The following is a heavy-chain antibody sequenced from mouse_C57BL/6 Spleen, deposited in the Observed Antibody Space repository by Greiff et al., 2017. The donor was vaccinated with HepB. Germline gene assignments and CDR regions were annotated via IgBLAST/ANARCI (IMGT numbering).Heavy chain of an antibody. D-gene: IGHD2-1*01. CDR3: ARQRHGNPPAWFAY. CDR2: ISSGGSYT. V-gene: IGHV5-6*01. Sequence: EVKLVESGGDLVKPGGSLKLSCAASGFTFSSYGMSWVRQTPDKRLEWVATISSGGSYTYYPDSVKGRFTISRDNAKNTLYLQMSSLKSEDTAMYYCARQRHGNPPAWFAYWGQGTLVTVSA. CDR1: GFTFSSYG. J-gene: IGHJ3*01.